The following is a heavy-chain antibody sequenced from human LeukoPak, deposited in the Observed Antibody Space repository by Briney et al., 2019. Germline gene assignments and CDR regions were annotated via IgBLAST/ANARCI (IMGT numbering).Heavy chain of an antibody. D-gene: IGHD6-13*01. CDR3: ARVIGYSSTWFPYYFDH. CDR2: VYYSGST. CDR1: GGSTSSYY. J-gene: IGHJ4*02. Sequence: SETLSLTCTVSGGSTSSYYWSWIRQPPGKGLEWIGHVYYSGSTNYNPSLKSRVTISLDTSKNQFSLKLSSVTIADTAVYYCARVIGYSSTWFPYYFDHWGQGTLVTVSS. V-gene: IGHV4-59*01.